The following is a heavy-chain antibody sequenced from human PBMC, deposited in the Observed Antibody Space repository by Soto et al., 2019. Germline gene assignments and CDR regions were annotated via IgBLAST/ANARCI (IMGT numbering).Heavy chain of an antibody. CDR2: IYYSGST. D-gene: IGHD3-3*01. Sequence: SETLSLTCTVSGGSISSSSYYWGWIRQPPGKGLEWIGSIYYSGSTYYNPSLKSRVTISVDTSKNQFSLKLSSVTAADTAVYYCARGSHYDFWSGYPRYYFDYWGQGTLVTVS. CDR1: GGSISSSSYY. CDR3: ARGSHYDFWSGYPRYYFDY. V-gene: IGHV4-39*01. J-gene: IGHJ4*02.